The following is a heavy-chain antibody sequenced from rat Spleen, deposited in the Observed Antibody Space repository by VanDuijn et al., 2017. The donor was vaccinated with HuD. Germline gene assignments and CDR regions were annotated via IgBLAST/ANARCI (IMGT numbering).Heavy chain of an antibody. D-gene: IGHD5-1*01. CDR3: ARSNWDFDY. CDR2: ISTGGGNT. J-gene: IGHJ2*01. Sequence: EVHLVESGGGLVQPGRSLKLSCAASGFIFSKYDMVWVRQTPTKGLEWVASISTGGGNTYYRDSVKGRFTISRENAKDILYLQMDSLRSEDTATYYCARSNWDFDYWGHGVMVTVSS. V-gene: IGHV5S14*01. CDR1: GFIFSKYD.